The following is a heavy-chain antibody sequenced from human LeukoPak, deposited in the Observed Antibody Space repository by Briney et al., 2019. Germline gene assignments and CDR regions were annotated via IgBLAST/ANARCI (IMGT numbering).Heavy chain of an antibody. CDR3: ARDVYNDIVVVPAAI. CDR2: IYTSGST. J-gene: IGHJ4*02. CDR1: GGSISSGSYY. D-gene: IGHD2-2*01. Sequence: SQTLSLTCTVSGGSISSGSYYWSWIRQPAGKGLEWIGRIYTSGSTNYNPSLKSRVTISVDTSKNQFSLKLSSVTAADTAVYYCARDVYNDIVVVPAAIWGQGTLVTVSS. V-gene: IGHV4-61*02.